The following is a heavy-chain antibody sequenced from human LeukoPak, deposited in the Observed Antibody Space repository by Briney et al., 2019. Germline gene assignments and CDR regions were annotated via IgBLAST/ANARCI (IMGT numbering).Heavy chain of an antibody. D-gene: IGHD4-17*01. Sequence: GGSLRLSCAASGFTFSSYSMNWVRQAPGKGLEWVSSISSSSSYIYYADSVKGRFTISRDNAKNSLYLQMNSLRAEDTAVYYCARYGDYGVAFDIWGQGTMVTVSS. CDR1: GFTFSSYS. J-gene: IGHJ3*02. V-gene: IGHV3-21*01. CDR2: ISSSSSYI. CDR3: ARYGDYGVAFDI.